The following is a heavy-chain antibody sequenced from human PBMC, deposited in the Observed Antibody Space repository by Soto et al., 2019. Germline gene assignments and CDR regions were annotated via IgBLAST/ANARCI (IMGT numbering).Heavy chain of an antibody. D-gene: IGHD3-22*01. CDR3: ARGHYYDSSVLFDF. J-gene: IGHJ4*02. Sequence: LSLTCTVSGDAIRSDPWNWIRQTPGKGLEWIGYVYYAGTTKYNPSVKSRVTIVVDRSKNQFSLKLASVTPEDTAVYFCARGHYYDSSVLFDFWGQGSLVTVSS. V-gene: IGHV4-59*01. CDR1: GDAIRSDP. CDR2: VYYAGTT.